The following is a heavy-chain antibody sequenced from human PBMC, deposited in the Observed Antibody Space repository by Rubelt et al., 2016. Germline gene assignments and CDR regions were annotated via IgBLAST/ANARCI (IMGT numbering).Heavy chain of an antibody. CDR2: IYPGDSDT. Sequence: IEWVGIIYPGDSDTRYSPSFQGQVTISADKSISTAYLQWSSLQASDTAMYYCARHPDSGSYGVDYWGQGTLVTVSS. D-gene: IGHD1-26*01. CDR3: ARHPDSGSYGVDY. V-gene: IGHV5-51*01. J-gene: IGHJ4*02.